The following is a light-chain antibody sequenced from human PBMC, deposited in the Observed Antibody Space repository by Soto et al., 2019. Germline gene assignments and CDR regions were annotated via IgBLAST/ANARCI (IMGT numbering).Light chain of an antibody. Sequence: DIQMTQSPSSLSASVGDRVTITCRASQSSTSYLNWFQKKPGKAPKLLIYAASILQSGVPSRFSGSGSGTDFTLTISSLQPEDFATYYCQQSYSTLGLTFGGGTKVEIK. V-gene: IGKV1-39*01. CDR2: AAS. J-gene: IGKJ4*01. CDR3: QQSYSTLGLT. CDR1: QSSTSY.